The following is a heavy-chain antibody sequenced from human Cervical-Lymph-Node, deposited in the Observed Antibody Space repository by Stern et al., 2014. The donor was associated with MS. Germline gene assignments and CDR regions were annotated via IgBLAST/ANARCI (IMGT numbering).Heavy chain of an antibody. CDR3: ARDQGGIADS. J-gene: IGHJ4*02. D-gene: IGHD6-13*01. CDR2: LTPMFGTS. V-gene: IGHV1-69*01. CDR1: GGSFSMDS. Sequence: VQLVQSGAEVKKLGSSVKVSCKASGGSFSMDSISWVRQAPGQGLEWMGGLTPMFGTSNYAQKFQGRVTTTADVSTSTAYMELTSLRSEDTAVYFCARDQGGIADSWGQGTLVIVSS.